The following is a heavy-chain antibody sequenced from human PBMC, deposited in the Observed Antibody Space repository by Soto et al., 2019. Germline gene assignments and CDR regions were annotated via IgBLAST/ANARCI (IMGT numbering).Heavy chain of an antibody. CDR1: GGSISSSTYY. CDR2: IKPDGSET. Sequence: ETLSLTCTVSGGSISSSTYYWDWIRQPPGKGLEWVSYIKPDGSETYYVDSVRGRFTISRDNAKNSLYLQMNSLRAEDTALYYCARDPSFGAFDIWGQGTMVTVSS. J-gene: IGHJ3*02. D-gene: IGHD3-10*01. CDR3: ARDPSFGAFDI. V-gene: IGHV3-7*01.